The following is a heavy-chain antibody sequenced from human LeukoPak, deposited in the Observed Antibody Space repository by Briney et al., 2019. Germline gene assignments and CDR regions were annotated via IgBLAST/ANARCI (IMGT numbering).Heavy chain of an antibody. CDR3: ARDLASYDFWSDYGYFDY. Sequence: GGSLRLSCAASGFTFSSYWMSWVRQAPGKGLEWVASIKQDGSEKYYVDSVKGRFTISRDYAKNSLYLQMNSLGAEDTAVYYCARDLASYDFWSDYGYFDYWGQGTLVTVSS. CDR1: GFTFSSYW. V-gene: IGHV3-7*01. J-gene: IGHJ4*02. CDR2: IKQDGSEK. D-gene: IGHD3-3*01.